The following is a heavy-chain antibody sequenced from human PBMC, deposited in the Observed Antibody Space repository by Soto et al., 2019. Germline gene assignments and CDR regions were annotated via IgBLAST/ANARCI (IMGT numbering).Heavy chain of an antibody. CDR1: CGSISSYY. CDR3: ARVWEMAYTPGANWFDP. V-gene: IGHV4-59*01. J-gene: IGHJ5*02. CDR2: IYYSGST. Sequence: SETLSLTCTVSCGSISSYYWSWIRQPPGKGLEWIGYIYYSGSTNYNPSLKSRVTISVDTSKNQFSLKLSSVTAADTAVYYCARVWEMAYTPGANWFDPWGQGTLVTVSS. D-gene: IGHD1-26*01.